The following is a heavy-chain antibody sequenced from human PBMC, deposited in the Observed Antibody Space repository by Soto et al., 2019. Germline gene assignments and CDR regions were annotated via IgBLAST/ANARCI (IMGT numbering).Heavy chain of an antibody. CDR1: GYTFTGHY. CDR3: GRGRSGQIVVFY. D-gene: IGHD1-26*01. J-gene: IGHJ4*02. Sequence: VKVSCKASGYTFTGHYIHWVRQAPEQGPEWMGEIGPEGGATRYAQKFQGRVTMTRDTSITTVYMELKNLSPDDTAVYYCGRGRSGQIVVFYWGQGTPVTVSS. V-gene: IGHV1-2*02. CDR2: IGPEGGAT.